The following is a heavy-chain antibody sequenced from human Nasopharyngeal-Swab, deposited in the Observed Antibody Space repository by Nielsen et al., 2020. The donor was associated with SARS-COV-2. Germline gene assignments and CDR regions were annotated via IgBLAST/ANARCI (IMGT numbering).Heavy chain of an antibody. J-gene: IGHJ4*02. V-gene: IGHV3-48*02. CDR3: ARDSDYYGSGSLKGDYFDY. Sequence: GESLQISCAASGFTFSSFSMNWVRQAPGKGLEWVSYISSSSTTIYYADSVKGRFTISRDNAKNSLFLQMNSLRDEDTAMYYCARDSDYYGSGSLKGDYFDYWGQGTLVTVSS. CDR2: ISSSSTTI. D-gene: IGHD3-10*01. CDR1: GFTFSSFS.